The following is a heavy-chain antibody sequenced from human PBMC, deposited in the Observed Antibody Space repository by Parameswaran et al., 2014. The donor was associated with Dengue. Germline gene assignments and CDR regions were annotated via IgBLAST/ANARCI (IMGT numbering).Heavy chain of an antibody. CDR2: IIPILGIA. D-gene: IGHD3-22*01. CDR3: ARVRADSSGRYGMDV. J-gene: IGHJ6*02. V-gene: IGHV1-69*04. Sequence: WVRQAPGQGLEWMGRIIPILGIANYAQKFQGRVTITADKSTSTAYMELSSLRSEDTAVYYCARVRADSSGRYGMDVWGQGTTVTVSS.